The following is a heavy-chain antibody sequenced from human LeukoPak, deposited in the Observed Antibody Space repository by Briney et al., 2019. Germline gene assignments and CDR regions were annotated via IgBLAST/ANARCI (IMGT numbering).Heavy chain of an antibody. J-gene: IGHJ3*02. Sequence: GASVKVSCKASGGTFSSYAISWVRQAPGQGLEWMGRIIPIFGTANYAQKFQGRVTITTDESTSTAYMELSSLRSEDTAVYYCAKPRCHLGYCTNADAFDIWGQGTMVTVSS. CDR3: AKPRCHLGYCTNADAFDI. CDR1: GGTFSSYA. D-gene: IGHD2-8*01. V-gene: IGHV1-69*05. CDR2: IIPIFGTA.